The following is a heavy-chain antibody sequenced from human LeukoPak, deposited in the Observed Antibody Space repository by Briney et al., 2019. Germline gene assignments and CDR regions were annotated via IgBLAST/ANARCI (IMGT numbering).Heavy chain of an antibody. CDR1: GFPFSSYV. CDR2: VTGSGSST. Sequence: GGSLRLSCAASGFPFSSYVMSWVRQAPGKGLEWVSGVTGSGSSTYYADSVKGRFTVSRDNSKNMLYLQMNSLRAEDTAIYYCAKSAGIPAASFDYWGQGALVTVSS. J-gene: IGHJ4*02. CDR3: AKSAGIPAASFDY. V-gene: IGHV3-23*01. D-gene: IGHD2-2*01.